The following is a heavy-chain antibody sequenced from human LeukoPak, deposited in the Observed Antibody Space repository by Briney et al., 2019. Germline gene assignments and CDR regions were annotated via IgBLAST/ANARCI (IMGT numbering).Heavy chain of an antibody. V-gene: IGHV3-7*01. J-gene: IGHJ4*02. D-gene: IGHD3-22*01. CDR2: IKQDESEK. CDR3: ARGGGYPEL. Sequence: GGSLRLSYAASGFTFSREWMSWVRQAPGKGLEWVGNIKQDESEKYYVDSVKGRFTISRDNAKHSLFLQMNSLRAEDTAVYYCARGGGYPELWGQGALVTVSS. CDR1: GFTFSREW.